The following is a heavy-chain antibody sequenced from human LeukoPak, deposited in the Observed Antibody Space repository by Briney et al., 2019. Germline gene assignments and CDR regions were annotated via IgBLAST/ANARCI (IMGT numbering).Heavy chain of an antibody. CDR2: INHSGST. Sequence: SETLSLTCAVYGGSFSGYYWSWIRQPPGKGLEWIGEINHSGSTNYNPSLKSRVTISVDTSKNQFSLKLSSVTAADTAVYYCARVPDQVPAAIFRRYWSDPWGQGTLVTVSS. D-gene: IGHD2-2*01. J-gene: IGHJ5*02. V-gene: IGHV4-34*01. CDR1: GGSFSGYY. CDR3: ARVPDQVPAAIFRRYWSDP.